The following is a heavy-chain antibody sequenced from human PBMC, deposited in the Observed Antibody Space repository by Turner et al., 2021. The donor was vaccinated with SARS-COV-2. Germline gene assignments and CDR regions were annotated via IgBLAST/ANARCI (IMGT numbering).Heavy chain of an antibody. V-gene: IGHV3-30*18. D-gene: IGHD1-26*01. CDR2: ISYDGSDK. J-gene: IGHJ6*02. Sequence: QVQLVESGGGVVQPGRSLRLSCAASGFTFSSYGMHWVRQAPGKGLEWVAVISYDGSDKYYADSVKGRFTISRDNSKNMLYLQMNSLRAEDTAVYYCAKESGSYYYYYYGMDVWGQGTTVTVSS. CDR1: GFTFSSYG. CDR3: AKESGSYYYYYYGMDV.